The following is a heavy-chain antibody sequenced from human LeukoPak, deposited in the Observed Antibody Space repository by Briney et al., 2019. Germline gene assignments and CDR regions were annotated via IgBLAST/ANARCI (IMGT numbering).Heavy chain of an antibody. CDR1: GGSISSSNW. CDR2: IYHSGST. CDR3: ATGWPRPGGDNLYYFDY. J-gene: IGHJ4*02. V-gene: IGHV4-4*02. D-gene: IGHD2-21*02. Sequence: SGTLSLTCAVSGGSISSSNWWSWVRQPPGKGLEWIGEIYHSGSTNYNPSLKSRVTISLDSSKNQFSLKLSSVTAADTALYYCATGWPRPGGDNLYYFDYWGQGTLVTVSS.